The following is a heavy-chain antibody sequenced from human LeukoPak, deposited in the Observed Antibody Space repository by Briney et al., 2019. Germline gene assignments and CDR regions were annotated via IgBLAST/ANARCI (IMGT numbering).Heavy chain of an antibody. V-gene: IGHV3-33*01. CDR2: IWYDGSNK. CDR3: ARAQTPRSGMDV. J-gene: IGHJ6*02. D-gene: IGHD4-23*01. Sequence: PGGSLRLSCAASGFTFSSYGMHWVRQAPGKGLEWVAVIWYDGSNKYYADSVKGRFTISRDNSKNTLYLQMSSLRAEDTAVYYCARAQTPRSGMDVWGQGTTVTVSS. CDR1: GFTFSSYG.